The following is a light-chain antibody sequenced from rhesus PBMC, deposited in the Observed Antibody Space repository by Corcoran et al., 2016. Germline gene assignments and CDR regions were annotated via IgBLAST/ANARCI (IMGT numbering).Light chain of an antibody. CDR1: QSVSSS. Sequence: EIVMTQSPATLSLSPGERATLPCRASQSVSSSLAWYQQKPGQAPRLLIYGASSRATGIPDRFSGSGSGTEFTLTISSLEPEDFAVYYYQKYSNWPRTFGQGTKVEIK. CDR3: QKYSNWPRT. J-gene: IGKJ1*01. CDR2: GAS. V-gene: IGKV3-42*03.